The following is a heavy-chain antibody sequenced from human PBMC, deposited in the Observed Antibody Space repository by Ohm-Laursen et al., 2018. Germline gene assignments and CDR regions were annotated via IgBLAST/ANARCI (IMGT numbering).Heavy chain of an antibody. CDR3: ARDKVVVPYGMDV. J-gene: IGHJ6*02. CDR2: ISSSSSYI. D-gene: IGHD2-2*01. V-gene: IGHV3-21*01. Sequence: SLRLSCTASGFTFSSYSMNWVRQAPGKGLEWVSSISSSSSYIYYADSVKGRFTISRDNAKNSLYLQMNSLRAEDTAVYYGARDKVVVPYGMDVWGQGTTVTVSS. CDR1: GFTFSSYS.